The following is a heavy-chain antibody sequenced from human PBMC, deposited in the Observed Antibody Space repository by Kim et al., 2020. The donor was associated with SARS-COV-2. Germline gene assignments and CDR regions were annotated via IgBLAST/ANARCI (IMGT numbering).Heavy chain of an antibody. CDR3: ARHYYDGSGSYYKGAFDV. D-gene: IGHD3-10*01. Sequence: KGRLTISRDNSKNTMYLQVNTLRAEDTAIYYCARHYYDGSGSYYKGAFDVWGQGTMVTVSS. V-gene: IGHV3-23*01. J-gene: IGHJ3*01.